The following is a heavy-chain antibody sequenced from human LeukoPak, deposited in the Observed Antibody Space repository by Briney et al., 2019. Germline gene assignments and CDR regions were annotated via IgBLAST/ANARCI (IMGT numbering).Heavy chain of an antibody. Sequence: GGSLRLSCAASGFTLRSYWIHWVRQAPGKGLVWVSRMNSDGSSTSYADSVKGRFTISRDNPKNTLYLQMNSLRPEDTGVYYCANWPELRSCSSWFYYCGQGTLVPVSS. D-gene: IGHD6-13*01. CDR3: ANWPELRSCSSWFYY. CDR2: MNSDGSST. V-gene: IGHV3-74*01. J-gene: IGHJ4*02. CDR1: GFTLRSYW.